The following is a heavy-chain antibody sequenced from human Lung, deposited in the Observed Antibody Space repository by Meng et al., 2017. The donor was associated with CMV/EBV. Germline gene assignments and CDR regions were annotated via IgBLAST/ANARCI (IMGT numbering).Heavy chain of an antibody. Sequence: GESLKISCAVSGFTFSSHWMHWVRQAPGGGLVWVAHINSDGLRTNYADSVKGRFTISRDNAKDTLYLQVNSLRAEDTAVYYCARGGCSRTSCLEFWGQGNXVTVDS. CDR2: INSDGLRT. J-gene: IGHJ4*02. CDR1: GFTFSSHW. D-gene: IGHD2-2*01. CDR3: ARGGCSRTSCLEF. V-gene: IGHV3-74*01.